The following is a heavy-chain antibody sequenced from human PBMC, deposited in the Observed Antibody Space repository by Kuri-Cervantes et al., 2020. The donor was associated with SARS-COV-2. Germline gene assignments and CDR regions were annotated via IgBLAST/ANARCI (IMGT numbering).Heavy chain of an antibody. Sequence: SETLSLTCAVYGGSFSGYYWSWIRQPPGKGLEWIGEINHSGSTNYNPSLKSRVTISVDTSKNQFSLKLSSVTAADTAVYYCAIIAVAGNGIDYWGQGTLVTVSS. CDR2: INHSGST. CDR3: AIIAVAGNGIDY. D-gene: IGHD6-19*01. CDR1: GGSFSGYY. J-gene: IGHJ4*02. V-gene: IGHV4-34*01.